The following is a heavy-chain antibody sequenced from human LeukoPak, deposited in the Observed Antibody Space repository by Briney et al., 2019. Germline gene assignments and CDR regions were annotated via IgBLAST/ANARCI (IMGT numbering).Heavy chain of an antibody. CDR2: ISGSGGAT. CDR3: TLGEYDGGYFDH. Sequence: SGGSLRLSRAASGFIFTIYAMTWVRQAPGKRLEWVSTISGSGGATYYADSVKGRFTISKDNSKTTLYLQMHSLRADDTAVYYCTLGEYDGGYFDHWGQGTLVTVSS. V-gene: IGHV3-23*01. J-gene: IGHJ4*02. D-gene: IGHD3-16*01. CDR1: GFIFTIYA.